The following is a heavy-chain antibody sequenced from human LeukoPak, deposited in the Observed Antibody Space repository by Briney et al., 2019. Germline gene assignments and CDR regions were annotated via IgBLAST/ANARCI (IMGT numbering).Heavy chain of an antibody. CDR2: IYHSGST. J-gene: IGHJ5*02. V-gene: IGHV4-38-2*02. D-gene: IGHD2-2*01. Sequence: PSETLSLTCTASGYSISSGYYWGWIRQPPGKGLEWIGSIYHSGSTYYNPSLESRVTISVDTSKNQFSLKLSSVTAADTAVYYCARHYCSSTSCYSGWFDPWGQGTLVTVSS. CDR3: ARHYCSSTSCYSGWFDP. CDR1: GYSISSGYY.